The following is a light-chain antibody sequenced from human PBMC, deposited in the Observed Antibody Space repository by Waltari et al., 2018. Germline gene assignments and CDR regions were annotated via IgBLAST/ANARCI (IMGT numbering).Light chain of an antibody. Sequence: IVLTQSPGTLSLSPGGRATLSYRASQNIGHYLAWYQQKPGQAPRLLICASSTRAAGIPDRFSGSGSGADFSLTITRLEPDDFAVYYCQHHFRLPATFGQGTKV. V-gene: IGKV3-20*01. CDR3: QHHFRLPAT. J-gene: IGKJ1*01. CDR2: ASS. CDR1: QNIGHY.